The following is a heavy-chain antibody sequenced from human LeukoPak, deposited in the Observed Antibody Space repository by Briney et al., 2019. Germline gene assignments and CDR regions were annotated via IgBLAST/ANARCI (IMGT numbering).Heavy chain of an antibody. D-gene: IGHD6-19*01. CDR3: AKDLSSGSRRAY. Sequence: GGTLRLSCAASGFTFSSYGMSWVRQAPGKGLEWVSAISGSGGSTYYADSVKGRFTISRDNSKNTLYLQMNSLRAEHTGVYYCAKDLSSGSRRAYWGQGTLVTVSS. J-gene: IGHJ4*02. CDR2: ISGSGGST. CDR1: GFTFSSYG. V-gene: IGHV3-23*01.